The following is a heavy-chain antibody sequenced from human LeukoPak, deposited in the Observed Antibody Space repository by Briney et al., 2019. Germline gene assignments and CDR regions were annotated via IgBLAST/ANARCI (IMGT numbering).Heavy chain of an antibody. D-gene: IGHD4-11*01. CDR1: GYTFTSYG. V-gene: IGHV1-18*01. CDR2: ISTYNGNT. CDR3: ARDPTTQTFDY. J-gene: IGHJ4*02. Sequence: AASVNVSYKASGYTFTSYGISWVRQAPGQGLEWMGWISTYNGNTNYAQKLQGRVTMTTDTSTTTAYMELRSLTSDDTAVYYCARDPTTQTFDYWGQGTLVTVSS.